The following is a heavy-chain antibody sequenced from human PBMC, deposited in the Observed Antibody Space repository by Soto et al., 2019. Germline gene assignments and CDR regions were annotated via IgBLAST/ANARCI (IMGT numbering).Heavy chain of an antibody. V-gene: IGHV4-38-2*02. J-gene: IGHJ4*02. Sequence: TLSLTCTASGYSISSGYNWGWIRQPPGKGLEWIGSISHSGSTYYNPSLKSRVTISVDTSKNQFSLKLSSVTAADTAVYYCARDLHYFDSSGYPWEASFDYWGQGTLVTVSS. CDR1: GYSISSGYN. CDR2: ISHSGST. CDR3: ARDLHYFDSSGYPWEASFDY. D-gene: IGHD3-22*01.